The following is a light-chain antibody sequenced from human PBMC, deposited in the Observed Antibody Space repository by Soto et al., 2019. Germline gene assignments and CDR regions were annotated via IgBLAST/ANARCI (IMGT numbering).Light chain of an antibody. J-gene: IGKJ1*01. Sequence: IVLTQSPATLSLSPGERATLSCRASQNITNYLAWYHQRPGQAPRLLIYDASKRATGIPARLSGSGSGTDLTLTISSLEPEDFAVYYCQQRDNWPPSWTFGQGAKVEI. CDR2: DAS. CDR1: QNITNY. CDR3: QQRDNWPPSWT. V-gene: IGKV3-11*01.